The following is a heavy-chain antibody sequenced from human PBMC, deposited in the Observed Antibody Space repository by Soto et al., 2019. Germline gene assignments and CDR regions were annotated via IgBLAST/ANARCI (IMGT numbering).Heavy chain of an antibody. CDR1: GGSISSGGYS. CDR2: IYHSGST. CDR3: ARDMEVDWFDP. D-gene: IGHD1-1*01. J-gene: IGHJ5*02. Sequence: SETLSLTCAVSGGSISSGGYSWSWIRQSPGKGLEWIGDIYHSGSTHYNPSLKSRVTISVDRSKSQFSLKLSSVTAAVTAVHYFARDMEVDWFDPWGQGTLVTV. V-gene: IGHV4-30-2*06.